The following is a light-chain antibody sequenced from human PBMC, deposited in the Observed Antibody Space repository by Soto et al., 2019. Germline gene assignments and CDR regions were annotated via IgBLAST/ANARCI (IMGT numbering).Light chain of an antibody. CDR1: QSISSY. CDR3: QQAKTFPWT. V-gene: IGKV1-39*01. Sequence: DIQMTQSPSSLSASVGDRVTITCRASQSISSYLNWYQQKPGKAPKLLIYAASNLQTGVPSRFSGSGSGTDFTLSITSLQPDDSATYYCQQAKTFPWTFGQGTKVDIK. CDR2: AAS. J-gene: IGKJ1*01.